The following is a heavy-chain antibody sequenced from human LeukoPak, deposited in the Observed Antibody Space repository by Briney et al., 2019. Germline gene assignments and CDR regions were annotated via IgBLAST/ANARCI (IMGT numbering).Heavy chain of an antibody. Sequence: PGGSLRLSCAASGFTFSTYTMSWVRQAPGKGLEWVSSISGSGGGTFYADSVKGRFTISRDNSKNTLYLQMNSLRAEDTAVYYCANLSAGGTGYWGQGILVTVSS. CDR3: ANLSAGGTGY. CDR1: GFTFSTYT. D-gene: IGHD6-13*01. CDR2: ISGSGGGT. J-gene: IGHJ4*02. V-gene: IGHV3-23*01.